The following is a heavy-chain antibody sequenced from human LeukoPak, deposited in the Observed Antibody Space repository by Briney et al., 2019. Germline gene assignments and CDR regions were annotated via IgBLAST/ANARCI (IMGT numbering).Heavy chain of an antibody. Sequence: QPGGSLRLSCAAPGFTFSSYWMSWVRQAPGKGLEWVANIKQDGSEKYYVDSVKGRFTISRDNAKNSLYLQMNSLRAEDTAVYYCARRRGSYSDDYWGQGTLVTVSS. D-gene: IGHD1-26*01. CDR3: ARRRGSYSDDY. CDR1: GFTFSSYW. V-gene: IGHV3-7*01. J-gene: IGHJ4*02. CDR2: IKQDGSEK.